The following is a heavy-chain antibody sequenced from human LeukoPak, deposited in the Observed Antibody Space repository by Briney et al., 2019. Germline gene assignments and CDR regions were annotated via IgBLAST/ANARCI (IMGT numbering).Heavy chain of an antibody. CDR3: AKALAVARAFDY. V-gene: IGHV3-9*01. CDR1: GFTFDDYA. J-gene: IGHJ4*02. CDR2: ISWNSGSI. D-gene: IGHD6-19*01. Sequence: GRSLRLSCAASGFTFDDYAMHWVRQAPGKGLEWVSGISWNSGSIGYADSVKGRFTISRDNAKNSLYLQMNSLRAEDTALYYCAKALAVARAFDYWGQGTLVTVSS.